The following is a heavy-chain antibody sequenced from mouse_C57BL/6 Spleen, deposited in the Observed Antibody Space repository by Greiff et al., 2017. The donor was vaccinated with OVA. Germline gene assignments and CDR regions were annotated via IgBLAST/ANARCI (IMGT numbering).Heavy chain of an antibody. V-gene: IGHV1-42*01. CDR1: GYSFTGYY. CDR3: AREEALLSWFAY. CDR2: INPSTGGT. J-gene: IGHJ3*01. D-gene: IGHD1-1*02. Sequence: EVQLKQSGPELVKPGASVKISCKASGYSFTGYYMYWVKQSPEKSLEWIGEINPSTGGTTYNQKFKAKATLTVDKSSSTAYMQLKSLTSEDSAVYYCAREEALLSWFAYWGQVTLVTVSA.